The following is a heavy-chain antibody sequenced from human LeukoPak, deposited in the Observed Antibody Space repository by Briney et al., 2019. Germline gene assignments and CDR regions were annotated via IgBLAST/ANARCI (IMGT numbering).Heavy chain of an antibody. D-gene: IGHD2-21*01. Sequence: GGSLRLSCAASGFTASTNHLSWVRQAPGKGLEWVSVIYSGGTTYYADSVKGRFTISRDNSKNTLYLQMSSLRAEDTAVYYCAKEFNRGLPDYWGQGTLVTVPS. CDR2: IYSGGTT. J-gene: IGHJ4*02. CDR1: GFTASTNH. V-gene: IGHV3-53*05. CDR3: AKEFNRGLPDY.